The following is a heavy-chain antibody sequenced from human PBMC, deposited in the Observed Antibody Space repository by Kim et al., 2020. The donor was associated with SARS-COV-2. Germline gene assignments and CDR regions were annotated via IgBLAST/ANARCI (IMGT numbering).Heavy chain of an antibody. CDR2: INPSGGST. V-gene: IGHV1-46*01. CDR3: AREPASSYDFWSGYYYYGMDV. CDR1: GYTFTSYY. D-gene: IGHD3-3*01. J-gene: IGHJ6*02. Sequence: ASVKVSCKASGYTFTSYYMHWVRQAPGQGLEWMGIINPSGGSTSYAQKFQGRVTMTRDTSTSTVYMELSSLRSEDTAVYYCAREPASSYDFWSGYYYYGMDVWGQGTTVTVSS.